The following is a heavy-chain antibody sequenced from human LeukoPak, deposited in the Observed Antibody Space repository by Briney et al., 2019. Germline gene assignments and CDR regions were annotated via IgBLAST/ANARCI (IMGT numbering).Heavy chain of an antibody. V-gene: IGHV3-11*03. D-gene: IGHD6-13*01. J-gene: IGHJ4*02. CDR2: ISSSSSYT. CDR1: GIPFSDFY. CDR3: AGGTAADY. Sequence: PGGSLRLSCVVSGIPFSDFYMNWIRQAPGKGLEWISYISSSSSYTDYAESVKGRFTISRDNAKGALYLQMNDLRVDDTALYYCAGGTAADYWGQGTLVIVSS.